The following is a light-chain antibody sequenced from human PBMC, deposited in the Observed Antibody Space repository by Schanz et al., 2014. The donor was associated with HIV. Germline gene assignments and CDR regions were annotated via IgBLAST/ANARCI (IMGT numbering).Light chain of an antibody. CDR1: SSDFKTNA. V-gene: IGLV1-44*01. Sequence: QSVLTQAPSASGTPGQRVTISCSGSSSDFKTNAVLWYQQLPGAAPKLLIYSNSQRPSGVPDRFSGSKSGTSASLAITGLQSEDEADYYCQSYDSSLRVVVFGGGTKLTVL. CDR2: SNS. CDR3: QSYDSSLRVVV. J-gene: IGLJ2*01.